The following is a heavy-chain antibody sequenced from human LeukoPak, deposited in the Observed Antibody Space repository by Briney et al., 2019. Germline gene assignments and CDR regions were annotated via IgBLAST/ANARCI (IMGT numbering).Heavy chain of an antibody. Sequence: SETLSLTCTVSGGSISSGGYYWSWIRQHPGKGLEWIGYIYYSGSTYYNPSLKSRVTISVDPSKNQSSLKLSSVTAADTAVYYCARDLGYSYGYLAGYWGQGTLVTVSS. CDR3: ARDLGYSYGYLAGY. J-gene: IGHJ4*02. CDR1: GGSISSGGYY. D-gene: IGHD5-18*01. CDR2: IYYSGST. V-gene: IGHV4-31*03.